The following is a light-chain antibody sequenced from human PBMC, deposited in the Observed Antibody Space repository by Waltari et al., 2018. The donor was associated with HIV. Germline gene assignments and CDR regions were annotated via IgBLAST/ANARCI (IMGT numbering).Light chain of an antibody. J-gene: IGKJ1*01. CDR2: AAS. Sequence: DIQMTQSPPSLSASVGDPVTITCRARPAIGSYLAWYQHKPGSPPTLLIYAASTLQSGVPSRISGSGSETNFALVISALQPEDAATYYCQKYNNVPQVFGQGTKVEV. V-gene: IGKV1-27*01. CDR3: QKYNNVPQV. CDR1: PAIGSY.